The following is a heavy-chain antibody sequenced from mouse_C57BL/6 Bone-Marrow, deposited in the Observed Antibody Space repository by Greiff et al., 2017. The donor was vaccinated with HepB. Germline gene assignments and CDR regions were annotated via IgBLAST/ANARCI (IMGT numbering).Heavy chain of an antibody. D-gene: IGHD3-2*02. CDR2: INPGSGGT. J-gene: IGHJ2*01. V-gene: IGHV1-54*01. CDR1: GYAFTNYL. Sequence: QVQLKQSGAELVRPGTSVKVSCKASGYAFTNYLIEWVKQRPGQGLEWIGVINPGSGGTNYNEKFKGKATLTADKSSSTAYMQLSSLTSEDSAVYFCARLRLGYFDYWGQGTTLTVSS. CDR3: ARLRLGYFDY.